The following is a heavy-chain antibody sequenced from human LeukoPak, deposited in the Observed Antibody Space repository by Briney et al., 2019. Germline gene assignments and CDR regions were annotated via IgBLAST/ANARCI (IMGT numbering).Heavy chain of an antibody. D-gene: IGHD2-21*01. Sequence: ASVKVSCKASGYTFTSYYMHWVRQAPGQGLEWMAIINPSVGTTGYAQKFQGRFTMTRDTSTSTVYMELSSLRSEDTAVYYCARGGAFCGGDCYSRHYFDYWGQGTLVTVSS. CDR3: ARGGAFCGGDCYSRHYFDY. J-gene: IGHJ4*02. CDR1: GYTFTSYY. CDR2: INPSVGTT. V-gene: IGHV1-46*01.